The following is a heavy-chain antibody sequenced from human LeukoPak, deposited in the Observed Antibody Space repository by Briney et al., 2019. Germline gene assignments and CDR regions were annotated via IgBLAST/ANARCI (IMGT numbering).Heavy chain of an antibody. D-gene: IGHD1-26*01. CDR2: ISYDGSNK. CDR3: AKLATDY. Sequence: GRSLRLSCAASGFTFSSYGMHWVRQAPGKGLEWVAVISYDGSNKYYADSVEGRFTISRDNSKNTLYLQMNSLRAEDTAVYYCAKLATDYWGQGTRVTVSS. V-gene: IGHV3-30*18. J-gene: IGHJ4*02. CDR1: GFTFSSYG.